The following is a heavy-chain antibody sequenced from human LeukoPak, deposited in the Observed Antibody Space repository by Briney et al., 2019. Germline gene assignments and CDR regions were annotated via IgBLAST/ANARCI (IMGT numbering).Heavy chain of an antibody. D-gene: IGHD3-10*01. V-gene: IGHV3-64D*06. J-gene: IGHJ4*02. Sequence: GGSLRLSCSASGFTFSRYAMHWVRQAPGKGLEYVSAISSNGGSTYYADSVKGRFTISRDNSKNTLYLQMSSLRPEDTAVYYCVQCYYYGSGSYYFDYWGQGTLVTVSS. CDR2: ISSNGGST. CDR3: VQCYYYGSGSYYFDY. CDR1: GFTFSRYA.